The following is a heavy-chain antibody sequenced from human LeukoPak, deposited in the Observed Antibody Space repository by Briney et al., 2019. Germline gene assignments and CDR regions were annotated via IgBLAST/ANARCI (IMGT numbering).Heavy chain of an antibody. CDR3: ARVGGYNLDY. CDR2: IYYSGST. Sequence: PSETLSLTCTVSGGSISSSSYYWGWIRQPPGKGLEWIGSIYYSGSTYYNPSLKSRVTISVDTSKNQFSLKLSSVTAADTAVYYCARVGGYNLDYWGQGTLVTVSS. V-gene: IGHV4-39*07. CDR1: GGSISSSSYY. J-gene: IGHJ4*02. D-gene: IGHD5-24*01.